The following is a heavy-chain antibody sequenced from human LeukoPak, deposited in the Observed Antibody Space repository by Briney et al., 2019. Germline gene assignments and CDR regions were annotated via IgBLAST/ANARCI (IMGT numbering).Heavy chain of an antibody. CDR3: VASFQWLVRGAFDY. J-gene: IGHJ4*02. Sequence: ASVKVSCKVSGYSLTELSMHWVRQAPGKGLEWMGGCDPEDSETIYAHNLQGRVTLTDDTSTETAFMELSSLTSEDTAVYYCVASFQWLVRGAFDYWGQGTLVTVSS. CDR2: CDPEDSET. V-gene: IGHV1-24*01. D-gene: IGHD6-19*01. CDR1: GYSLTELS.